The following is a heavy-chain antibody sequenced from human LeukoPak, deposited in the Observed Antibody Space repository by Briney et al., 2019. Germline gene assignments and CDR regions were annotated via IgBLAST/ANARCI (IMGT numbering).Heavy chain of an antibody. J-gene: IGHJ4*02. CDR3: ARDVSGSAWSGYPYFDY. D-gene: IGHD3-3*01. CDR2: ISSSSSTI. CDR1: GFTFSSYN. V-gene: IGHV3-48*01. Sequence: GGSLRLSCAASGFTFSSYNMNWVRQAPGKGLEWVSYISSSSSTIYYADSVKGRFTISRDNAKNSLYLQMNSLRAEDTAVYYCARDVSGSAWSGYPYFDYWGQGTLVAVSS.